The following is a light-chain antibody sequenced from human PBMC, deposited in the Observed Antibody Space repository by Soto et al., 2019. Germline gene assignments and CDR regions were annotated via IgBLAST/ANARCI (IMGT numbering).Light chain of an antibody. V-gene: IGLV2-11*01. Sequence: QSALTRPRSVSGSPGQSVTISCTGTNGDIANYNFVSWYQQHPGKAPKVMIYDVSKRPSGVPDRFSGSKSGNTASLTISGLQAEDEADYYCCSYPGSHTWVFGGGTKLTVL. CDR1: NGDIANYNF. J-gene: IGLJ3*02. CDR2: DVS. CDR3: CSYPGSHTWV.